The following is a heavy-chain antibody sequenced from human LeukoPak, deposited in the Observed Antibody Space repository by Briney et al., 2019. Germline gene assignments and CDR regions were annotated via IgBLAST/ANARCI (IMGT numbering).Heavy chain of an antibody. CDR3: ASSATTVTTMAFDY. Sequence: SETLSLTCAVYGGSFSGYYWSLIRQPPRKGLEWIGEINHSGSTNYNPSLKSRVTISVDTSKNQFSLKLSSVTAADTAVYYCASSATTVTTMAFDYWGQGTLVTVSS. CDR1: GGSFSGYY. V-gene: IGHV4-34*01. CDR2: INHSGST. J-gene: IGHJ4*02. D-gene: IGHD4-17*01.